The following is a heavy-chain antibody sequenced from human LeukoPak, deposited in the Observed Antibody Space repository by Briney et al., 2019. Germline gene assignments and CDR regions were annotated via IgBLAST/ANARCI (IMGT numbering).Heavy chain of an antibody. J-gene: IGHJ4*02. V-gene: IGHV4-59*01. Sequence: SETLSLTCTVSGGSISSYYWSWIRQPPGKGLEWIGYIYYSGSTNHNPSLKSRVTISVDTSKNQFFLKLSSVTAADTAVYYCARAEFWSGPPDYWGQGTLVTVSS. CDR2: IYYSGST. CDR3: ARAEFWSGPPDY. D-gene: IGHD3-3*01. CDR1: GGSISSYY.